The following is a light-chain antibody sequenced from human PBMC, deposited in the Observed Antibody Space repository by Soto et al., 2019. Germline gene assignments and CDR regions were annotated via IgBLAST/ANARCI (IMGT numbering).Light chain of an antibody. CDR1: QNINTR. V-gene: IGKV1-12*01. CDR3: QQANSFSFT. J-gene: IGKJ3*01. Sequence: DIQMTQSPSSVSASAGDRVTITCRASQNINTRLAWYQQKPGKAPKLLIYAASTLQSGVPSRFSVSGSGTDFTLTISNLQPEDFATYYSQQANSFSFTFGPGTKVDIK. CDR2: AAS.